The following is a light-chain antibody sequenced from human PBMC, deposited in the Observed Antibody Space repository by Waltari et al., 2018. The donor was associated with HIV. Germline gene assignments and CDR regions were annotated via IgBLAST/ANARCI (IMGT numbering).Light chain of an antibody. CDR1: SSNIGSYY. J-gene: IGLJ2*01. V-gene: IGLV1-47*01. Sequence: QSVLTQPPSASGTPGQRVTISCSGSSSNIGSYYVYWYQQLPGTAPKLLIYRNNQRPSGVPDRFSGSKSGTSASLAISGLRSEDEVDYYCAAWDGSHVVFGGGTKLTVL. CDR2: RNN. CDR3: AAWDGSHVV.